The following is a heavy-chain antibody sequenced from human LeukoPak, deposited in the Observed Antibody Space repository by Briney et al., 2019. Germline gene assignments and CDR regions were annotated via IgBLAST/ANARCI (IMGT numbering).Heavy chain of an antibody. CDR2: IVVGSGNT. Sequence: SVKVSCKASGFTFTSSAVQWVRQARGQRLEWIGWIVVGSGNTNYAQKFQERVTITRDMSTSTAYVELSSLRSEDTAVYYCAADGEDGYDSSVVGDRFDYWGQGTLVTVSS. J-gene: IGHJ4*02. D-gene: IGHD5-12*01. V-gene: IGHV1-58*01. CDR3: AADGEDGYDSSVVGDRFDY. CDR1: GFTFTSSA.